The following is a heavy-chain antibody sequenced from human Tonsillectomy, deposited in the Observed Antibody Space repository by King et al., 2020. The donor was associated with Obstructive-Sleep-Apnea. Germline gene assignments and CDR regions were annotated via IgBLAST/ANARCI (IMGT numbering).Heavy chain of an antibody. D-gene: IGHD6-6*01. CDR3: VRDQRFSSSSHLFDY. CDR2: IYPGDSDT. J-gene: IGHJ4*02. V-gene: IGHV5-51*01. Sequence: VQLVESGAEVKKPGESLKISCKGSGYSFTSYWIGWVRQMPGQCLEWMGIIYPGDSDTRYSPSFQGQVTISADKSISTAYLQWSSLKASDTAMYYCVRDQRFSSSSHLFDYWGQGTLVTVSS. CDR1: GYSFTSYW.